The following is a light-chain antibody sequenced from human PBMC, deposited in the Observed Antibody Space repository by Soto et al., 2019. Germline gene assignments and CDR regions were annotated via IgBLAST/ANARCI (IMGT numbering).Light chain of an antibody. CDR1: QSISSY. CDR2: AAS. J-gene: IGKJ5*01. Sequence: DIQLTQSPSYMATSVCDTVTSTSRASQSISSYLNWYQQKPGKAPKLLIYAASSLQSGVPSRFSGSGSGTDFTLTISSLQPEDFATYYCQQSYSTLITFGQGTRLEIK. V-gene: IGKV1-39*01. CDR3: QQSYSTLIT.